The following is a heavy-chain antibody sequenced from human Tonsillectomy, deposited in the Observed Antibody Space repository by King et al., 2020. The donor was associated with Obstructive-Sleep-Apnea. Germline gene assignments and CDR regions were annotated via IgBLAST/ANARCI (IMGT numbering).Heavy chain of an antibody. V-gene: IGHV3-30*04. J-gene: IGHJ4*02. CDR3: ARDFDSWHHHFDY. CDR2: ISDDGSDK. Sequence: VQLVESGGGVVQPGRSLRLSCAASGFTFTSYAMHWVRQAPGKGLEWGAVISDDGSDKYYADSVRGRFTISRDNSKNTLYLQVNSLRGDDTAVYYCARDFDSWHHHFDYWGQGTLVTVSS. D-gene: IGHD2-15*01. CDR1: GFTFTSYA.